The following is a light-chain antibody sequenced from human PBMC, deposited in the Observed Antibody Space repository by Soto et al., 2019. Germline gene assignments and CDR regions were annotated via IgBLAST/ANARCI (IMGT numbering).Light chain of an antibody. CDR3: QQRSNWPGT. Sequence: NVLTQSPDTLSVSPGERAPLSCRATQSVLRSLSWYLQQPGQAPRLLIYDASKRATGIPARFSGSGSGTDFTLTISSLEPKDFAVYYCQQRSNWPGTFGQGTKVDIK. V-gene: IGKV3-11*01. CDR2: DAS. J-gene: IGKJ1*01. CDR1: QSVLRS.